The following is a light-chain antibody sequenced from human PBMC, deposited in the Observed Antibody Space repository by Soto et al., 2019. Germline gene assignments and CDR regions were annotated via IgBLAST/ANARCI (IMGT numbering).Light chain of an antibody. CDR3: QQYGSSPYT. V-gene: IGKV3-20*01. CDR2: GAS. Sequence: EIVLTQSPGTLSLSPGERATLSCRASQSVSSSYLAWYQQKPGQAPRRLIYGASSRATGIPDRFSGSGSGTDFTLTISRLEPEDFAVYYCQQYGSSPYTVGQGTKLESK. CDR1: QSVSSSY. J-gene: IGKJ2*01.